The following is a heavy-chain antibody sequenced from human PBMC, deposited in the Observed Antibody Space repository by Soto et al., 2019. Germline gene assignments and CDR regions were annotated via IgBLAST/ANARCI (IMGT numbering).Heavy chain of an antibody. D-gene: IGHD2-2*01. CDR3: ARDGRSIGVVPAAIHYYGMDV. Sequence: GASVKVSCKASGGTFSSYAISWVRQAPGQGLEWMGGIIPIFGTANYAQKFQGRVTITADESTSTASMELSRQRSEDTAVYYCARDGRSIGVVPAAIHYYGMDVWGQGTTVTVSS. V-gene: IGHV1-69*13. CDR1: GGTFSSYA. J-gene: IGHJ6*02. CDR2: IIPIFGTA.